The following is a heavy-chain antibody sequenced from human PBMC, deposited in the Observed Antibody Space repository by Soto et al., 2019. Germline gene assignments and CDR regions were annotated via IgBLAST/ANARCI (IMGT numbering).Heavy chain of an antibody. CDR3: ARVVYDSSGYYYYGMDV. CDR2: ISSSSSYI. CDR1: GFTFSSYS. V-gene: IGHV3-21*01. Sequence: GGSLRLSCAASGFTFSSYSMNWVRQAPGKGLEWVSSISSSSSYIYYADSVKGRFTISRDNAKNSLYLQMNSLRAEDTAVYYCARVVYDSSGYYYYGMDVWGQGTTVTVSS. J-gene: IGHJ6*02. D-gene: IGHD3-22*01.